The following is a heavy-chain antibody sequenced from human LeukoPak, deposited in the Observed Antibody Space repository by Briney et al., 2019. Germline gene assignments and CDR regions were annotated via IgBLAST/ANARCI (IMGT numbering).Heavy chain of an antibody. CDR1: GYTFTSYD. D-gene: IGHD3-3*01. J-gene: IGHJ4*02. Sequence: ASVKVSCKASGYTFTSYDINWVRQATGQGLEWMGWISAYNGNTNYAQKLQGRVTMTTDTSTSTAYMELRSLRSDDTAVYYCARRGDDFWSGYFDYWGQGTLVTVSS. CDR2: ISAYNGNT. CDR3: ARRGDDFWSGYFDY. V-gene: IGHV1-18*01.